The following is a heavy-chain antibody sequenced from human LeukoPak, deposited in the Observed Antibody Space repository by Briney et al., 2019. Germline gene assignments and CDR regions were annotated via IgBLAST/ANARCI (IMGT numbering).Heavy chain of an antibody. Sequence: PGGSLGLSCAASGFTFSSYGMHWVRQAPGKGLEWVAVISYDGSNKYYADSVKGRFTISRDNSKNTLYLQMNSLRAEDTAVYYCGYDSSGSHDYWGQGTLVTVSS. CDR1: GFTFSSYG. CDR3: GYDSSGSHDY. CDR2: ISYDGSNK. D-gene: IGHD3-22*01. J-gene: IGHJ4*02. V-gene: IGHV3-30*03.